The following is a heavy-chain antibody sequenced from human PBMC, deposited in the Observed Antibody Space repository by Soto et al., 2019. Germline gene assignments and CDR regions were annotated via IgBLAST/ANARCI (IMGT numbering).Heavy chain of an antibody. Sequence: QVQLQQWGAGPLRPLETLSLTCGVSGGSFSGYYWAWIRQPPGKGLEWIGEINDRGSINYNPSLKSRVSISVDTSKNHYSLNLRSVTAADTAVYYCARESLDILSGPPWVWYFDLWGRGTLVTVSS. CDR2: INDRGSI. CDR1: GGSFSGYY. V-gene: IGHV4-34*01. CDR3: ARESLDILSGPPWVWYFDL. J-gene: IGHJ2*01. D-gene: IGHD3-9*01.